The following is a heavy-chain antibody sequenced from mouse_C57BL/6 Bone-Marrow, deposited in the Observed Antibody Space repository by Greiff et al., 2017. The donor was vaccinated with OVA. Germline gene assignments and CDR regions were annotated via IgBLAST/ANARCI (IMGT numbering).Heavy chain of an antibody. Sequence: DVHLVESGGGLVKPGGSLKLSCAASGFTFSSYAMSWVRQTPEKRLEWVATISAGGGYTYYPANVKGRFTITRDNAKNNLYLQMSHLKSEDTAMYYCARDRGYYGSHWYFDVGGTGTTVTVSS. CDR2: ISAGGGYT. D-gene: IGHD1-1*01. CDR1: GFTFSSYA. CDR3: ARDRGYYGSHWYFDV. J-gene: IGHJ1*03. V-gene: IGHV5-4*01.